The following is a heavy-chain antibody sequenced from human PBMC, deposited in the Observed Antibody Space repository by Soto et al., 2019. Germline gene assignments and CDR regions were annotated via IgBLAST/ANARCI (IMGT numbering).Heavy chain of an antibody. V-gene: IGHV3-23*01. J-gene: IGHJ3*02. D-gene: IGHD4-17*01. CDR1: GFTFSSYA. CDR2: ISGSGGST. CDR3: AGAHLDYGDRLDAFDI. Sequence: EVQLLESGGGLVQAGGSLRLSCAASGFTFSSYAMSWVRQAPGKGLEWVSAISGSGGSTYYADSVKGRFTISRDNSKNTLYLQMNSLRAEDTAVYYCAGAHLDYGDRLDAFDIWGQGTMVTVSS.